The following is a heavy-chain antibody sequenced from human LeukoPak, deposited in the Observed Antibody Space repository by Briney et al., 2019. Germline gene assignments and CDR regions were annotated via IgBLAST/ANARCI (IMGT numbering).Heavy chain of an antibody. J-gene: IGHJ4*02. V-gene: IGHV3-21*01. D-gene: IGHD3-9*01. CDR1: GFTFSSYS. CDR2: ITSSGRYI. Sequence: PGGSLRLSCAASGFTFSSYSMNWVRQAPGKGLEWVSSITSSGRYIYYADSVKGRFTISRDNAKNSLYLQMNSLRAEDTAVYYCASRPSPYYDILTGYYVVAYYFDYWGQGTLVTVSS. CDR3: ASRPSPYYDILTGYYVVAYYFDY.